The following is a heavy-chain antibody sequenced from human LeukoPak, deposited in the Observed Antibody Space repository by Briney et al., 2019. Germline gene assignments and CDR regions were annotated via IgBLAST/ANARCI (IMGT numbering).Heavy chain of an antibody. J-gene: IGHJ4*02. Sequence: PGGSLRLSCTASGFSFSGYWMSWVRQAPGKGLEWVANINQDGSAQYYVDSVKGQFTISRDNAKNSLYLQMNSLRVEDTAVYYCARDSESWKETGPRFDYWGQGTLVTVSS. V-gene: IGHV3-7*01. CDR1: GFSFSGYW. D-gene: IGHD3-9*01. CDR3: ARDSESWKETGPRFDY. CDR2: INQDGSAQ.